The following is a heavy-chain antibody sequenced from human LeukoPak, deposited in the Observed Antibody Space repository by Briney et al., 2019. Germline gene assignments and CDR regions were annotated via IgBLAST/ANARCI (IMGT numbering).Heavy chain of an antibody. Sequence: GRSLRLSCAASGFTFSSYAMHWVRQAPGKGLEWVANMNQDGSEKYYVDSVKGRFTISRDNAKTSVYSQMNSLRVEDTAVYYCARDLRGVFDFWGQGTLVTVAS. V-gene: IGHV3-7*01. J-gene: IGHJ4*02. CDR1: GFTFSSYA. CDR3: ARDLRGVFDF. CDR2: MNQDGSEK. D-gene: IGHD3-10*01.